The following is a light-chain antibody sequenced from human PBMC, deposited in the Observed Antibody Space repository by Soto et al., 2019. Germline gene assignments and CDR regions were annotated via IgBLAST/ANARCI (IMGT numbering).Light chain of an antibody. CDR1: SSDVGAYNY. Sequence: QSALTQPPSTSGSPGQSVTISCTGTSSDVGAYNYVSWYQQHPDKAPKLIIYEVNKRPSGVPDRFSGSKSGNTASLTVSGLQADDEGDYYCSSYAGSNNLIFGGGTKVTVL. V-gene: IGLV2-8*01. CDR3: SSYAGSNNLI. CDR2: EVN. J-gene: IGLJ2*01.